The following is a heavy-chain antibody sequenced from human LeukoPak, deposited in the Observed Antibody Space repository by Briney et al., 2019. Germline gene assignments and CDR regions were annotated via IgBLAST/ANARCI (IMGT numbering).Heavy chain of an antibody. CDR2: MNPNSGNT. D-gene: IGHD6-13*01. Sequence: GASVKVSCKASGYTFTSYGISWVRQATGQGLEWMGWMNPNSGNTGYAQKFQGRVTMTRNTSISTAYMELSSLRSEDTAVYYCVIDSSSWYNYFDPWGQGTLVTVSS. J-gene: IGHJ5*02. CDR1: GYTFTSYG. V-gene: IGHV1-8*02. CDR3: VIDSSSWYNYFDP.